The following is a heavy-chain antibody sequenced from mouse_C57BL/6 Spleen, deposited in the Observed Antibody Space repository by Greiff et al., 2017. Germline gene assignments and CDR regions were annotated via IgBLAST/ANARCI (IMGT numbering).Heavy chain of an antibody. Sequence: QVQLQQSGAELARPGASVKLSCKASGYTFTSSGISWVKQRTGQGLEWIGEIYPRSGNTYYNEKFKGKATLTADKSSSTAYMELRSLTSEDSAVYFCARDGITTVVAGDYWGQGTTLTVSS. CDR1: GYTFTSSG. CDR2: IYPRSGNT. CDR3: ARDGITTVVAGDY. J-gene: IGHJ2*01. V-gene: IGHV1-81*01. D-gene: IGHD1-1*01.